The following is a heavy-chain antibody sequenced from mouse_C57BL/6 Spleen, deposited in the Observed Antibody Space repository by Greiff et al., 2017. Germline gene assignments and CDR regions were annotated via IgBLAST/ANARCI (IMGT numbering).Heavy chain of an antibody. Sequence: VESGGGLVQPGGSLKLSCAASGFTFSDYFMYWVRQTPEKWLEWVAFISNGGGSTHYPVSVKSRFTISRDNAKNTLYLQMSRLKSEDTAMYYCARHPQDGYYGRPAMDYWGQGTSVTVSS. V-gene: IGHV5-12*01. D-gene: IGHD2-3*01. J-gene: IGHJ4*01. CDR3: ARHPQDGYYGRPAMDY. CDR2: ISNGGGST. CDR1: GFTFSDYF.